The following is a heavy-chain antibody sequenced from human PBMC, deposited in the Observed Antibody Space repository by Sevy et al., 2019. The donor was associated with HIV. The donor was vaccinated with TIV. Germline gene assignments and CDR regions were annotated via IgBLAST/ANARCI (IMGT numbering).Heavy chain of an antibody. D-gene: IGHD4-4*01. V-gene: IGHV3-30-3*01. CDR1: GFTFSSYA. CDR3: ARDFYSNSRSVSNY. J-gene: IGHJ4*02. CDR2: ISYDGSNK. Sequence: GGSLRLSCAASGFTFSSYAMHWVRQAPGKGLEWVAVISYDGSNKDYADSVKGRFTISRDNSKNTLYLQMNSLRAEDTAVYYCARDFYSNSRSVSNYWGQGTLVTVSS.